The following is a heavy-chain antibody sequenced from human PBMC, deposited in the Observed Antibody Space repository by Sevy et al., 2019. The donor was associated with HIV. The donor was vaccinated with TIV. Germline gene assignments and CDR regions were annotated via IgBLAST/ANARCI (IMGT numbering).Heavy chain of an antibody. CDR1: GYTFTSYG. CDR3: ARDLVEYVWGSYRNNYYYGMDV. Sequence: ASVKVSCKASGYTFTSYGISWVRQAPGQGLEWMGWISAYNGNTNYAQKLQGRVTMTTDTSTSKAYMELGSLRSDDTAVYYCARDLVEYVWGSYRNNYYYGMDVWGQGTTVTVSS. D-gene: IGHD3-16*02. J-gene: IGHJ6*02. CDR2: ISAYNGNT. V-gene: IGHV1-18*01.